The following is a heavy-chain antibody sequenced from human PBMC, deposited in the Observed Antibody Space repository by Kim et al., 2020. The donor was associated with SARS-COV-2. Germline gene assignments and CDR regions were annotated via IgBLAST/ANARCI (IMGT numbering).Heavy chain of an antibody. D-gene: IGHD6-19*01. J-gene: IGHJ4*02. CDR1: GGSISSYY. CDR2: IYYSGST. Sequence: SETLSLTCTVSGGSISSYYWSWIRQPPGKGLEWIGYIYYSGSTNYNPSLKSRVTISVDTSKNQFSLKLSSVTAADTAVYYCARGLAVAGPPAWQYWGQGTLVTVSS. V-gene: IGHV4-59*01. CDR3: ARGLAVAGPPAWQY.